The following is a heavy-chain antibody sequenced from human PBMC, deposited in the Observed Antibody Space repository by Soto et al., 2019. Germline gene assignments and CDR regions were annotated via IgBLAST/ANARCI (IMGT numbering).Heavy chain of an antibody. CDR3: ARGPTKNPTRIAVAGYFDY. J-gene: IGHJ4*02. V-gene: IGHV4-34*01. CDR2: INHSGST. D-gene: IGHD6-19*01. Sequence: SETLSLTCAVYGGSFSGYYWSWIRQPPGKGLEWIGEINHSGSTNYNPSLKSRVTISVDTSKNQFSLKLSSVTAADTAVYYCARGPTKNPTRIAVAGYFDYWGQGTLVTVSS. CDR1: GGSFSGYY.